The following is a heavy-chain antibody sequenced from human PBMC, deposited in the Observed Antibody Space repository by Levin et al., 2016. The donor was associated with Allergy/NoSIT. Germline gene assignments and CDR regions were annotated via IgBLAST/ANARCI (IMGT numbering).Heavy chain of an antibody. J-gene: IGHJ4*02. Sequence: ASVKVSCKASGYTFTSYGISWVRQAPGQGLEWMGWISAYNGNTNYAQKLQGRVTMTTDTSTSTAYMELSSLRSEDTAVYYCARGGVSRWLPHGLDYWGQGTLVTVSS. CDR3: ARGGVSRWLPHGLDY. CDR1: GYTFTSYG. CDR2: ISAYNGNT. D-gene: IGHD5-24*01. V-gene: IGHV1-18*01.